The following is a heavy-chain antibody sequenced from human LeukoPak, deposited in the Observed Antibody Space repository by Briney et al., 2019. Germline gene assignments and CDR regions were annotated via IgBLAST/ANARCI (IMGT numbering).Heavy chain of an antibody. D-gene: IGHD6-13*01. CDR1: GYSFTSYW. V-gene: IGHV5-51*01. CDR2: IYPGDPDT. Sequence: GESLKISCKGSGYSFTSYWIGWVRQMPGKGLEWMGIIYPGDPDTKYSPSFQGHVTISADKSITTAYLQWSSLKASDTAMYYCARLGATAGIDYWGQGTQVTVSS. CDR3: ARLGATAGIDY. J-gene: IGHJ4*02.